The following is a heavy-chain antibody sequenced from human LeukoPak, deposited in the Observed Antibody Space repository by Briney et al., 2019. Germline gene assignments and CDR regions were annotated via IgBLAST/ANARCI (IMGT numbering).Heavy chain of an antibody. D-gene: IGHD3-22*01. CDR2: INHSGST. V-gene: IGHV4-34*01. CDR1: GGSFSGYY. Sequence: SETLSLTCAVYGGSFSGYYWSWIRQPPGKGLEWIGEINHSGSTNYNPSLKSRVTISVDTSKNQSSLKLSSVTAADTAVYYCARGITMIVVVTYNWFDPWGQGTLVTVSS. CDR3: ARGITMIVVVTYNWFDP. J-gene: IGHJ5*02.